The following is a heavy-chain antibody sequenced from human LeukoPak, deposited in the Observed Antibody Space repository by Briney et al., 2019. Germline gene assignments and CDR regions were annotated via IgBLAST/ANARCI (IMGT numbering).Heavy chain of an antibody. CDR1: GGTFSSYA. Sequence: SVKVSCKASGGTFSSYAISWVRQAPGQGLEWMGGIIPIFGTANYAQKFQGRVTITADESTSTDYMELSSLRSEDTAVYYCAREDRITMVRGVIMTFDYWGQGTLVTVSS. CDR3: AREDRITMVRGVIMTFDY. D-gene: IGHD3-10*01. J-gene: IGHJ4*02. V-gene: IGHV1-69*13. CDR2: IIPIFGTA.